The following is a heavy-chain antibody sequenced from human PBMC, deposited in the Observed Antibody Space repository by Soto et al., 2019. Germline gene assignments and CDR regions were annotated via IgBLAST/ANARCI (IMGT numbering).Heavy chain of an antibody. CDR1: GDSVSSISVA. CDR2: TCYRSKWYN. D-gene: IGHD6-13*01. J-gene: IGHJ6*03. Sequence: PSQTLSLTCAISGDSVSSISVAWSWIRQSPSRGLEWLGRTCYRSKWYNDYAVSVKSRIIIKPDTSKNQFSLQLNSVTPDDTGVYYCAREGIPNYYHMDVWAKGTTVTVSS. V-gene: IGHV6-1*01. CDR3: AREGIPNYYHMDV.